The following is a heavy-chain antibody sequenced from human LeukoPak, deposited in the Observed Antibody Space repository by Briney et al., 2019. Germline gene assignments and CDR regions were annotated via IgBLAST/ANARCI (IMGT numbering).Heavy chain of an antibody. D-gene: IGHD3-16*01. CDR2: INPNSGVT. Sequence: ASVKVSCKASGYTFTCYYMHWVRQAPGQGLEWMGWINPNSGVTNYAQKFQGRVTMTRDTSISTAYMELSRLRSDDTAVYYCARDGVRGDAFDIWGQGTMVTVSS. CDR1: GYTFTCYY. V-gene: IGHV1-2*02. CDR3: ARDGVRGDAFDI. J-gene: IGHJ3*02.